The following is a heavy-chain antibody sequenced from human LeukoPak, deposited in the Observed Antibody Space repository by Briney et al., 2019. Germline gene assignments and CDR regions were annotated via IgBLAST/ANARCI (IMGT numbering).Heavy chain of an antibody. CDR3: AKDIGGLIVGAYFDY. D-gene: IGHD1-26*01. CDR2: ISWNSGSI. V-gene: IGHV3-9*01. CDR1: GFTFDDYA. Sequence: PGGSLRLSCAASGFTFDDYAMHWVRHAPGKGLEWVSGISWNSGSIGYADSVKGRFTISRDNAKNSLYLQMNSLRAEDTALYYCAKDIGGLIVGAYFDYWGQGTLVTVSS. J-gene: IGHJ4*02.